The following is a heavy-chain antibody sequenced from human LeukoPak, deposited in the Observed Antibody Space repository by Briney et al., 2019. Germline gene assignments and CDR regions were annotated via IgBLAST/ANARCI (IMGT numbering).Heavy chain of an antibody. CDR3: ASAHYYGSGSYLSVRWFDP. Sequence: SETLSLTCAVYGGSFSGYYWSWIRQPPGKGLEWIGEINHSGSTNYNPSLKSRVTISVDTSKNQFSLKLSSVTAADTAVYYCASAHYYGSGSYLSVRWFDPWGQGTLVTVSS. CDR1: GGSFSGYY. J-gene: IGHJ5*02. CDR2: INHSGST. V-gene: IGHV4-34*01. D-gene: IGHD3-10*01.